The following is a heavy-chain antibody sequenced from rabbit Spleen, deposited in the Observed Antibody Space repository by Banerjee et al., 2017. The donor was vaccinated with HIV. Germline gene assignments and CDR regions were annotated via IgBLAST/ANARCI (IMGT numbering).Heavy chain of an antibody. D-gene: IGHD2-1*01. CDR2: IYAGSSGST. J-gene: IGHJ5*01. CDR1: GFSFSTSYY. Sequence: QEQLVESGGGLVQPGASLTLTCKASGFSFSTSYYMCWVRQAPGKGLEWIACIYAGSSGSTYYASWAKGRFTISKSSSTTVTLQMTSLTAADTANYFCARADHDAYGDYNLPIWLDLWGQGTLVTVS. V-gene: IGHV1S45*01. CDR3: ARADHDAYGDYNLPIWLDL.